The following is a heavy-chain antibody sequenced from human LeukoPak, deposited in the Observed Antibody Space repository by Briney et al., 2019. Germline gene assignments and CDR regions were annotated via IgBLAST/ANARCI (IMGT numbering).Heavy chain of an antibody. CDR1: GYTFTGYY. CDR3: ARRGSTSDSAYFLDS. Sequence: ASVKVSCKASGYTFTGYYIHWVRQAPGQGLEWMGWINPKSGGTKYAQKFQGRVTMTRDTSISTAYMDPSRLRSDDTGVYYCARRGSTSDSAYFLDSWGQGTLATVSS. V-gene: IGHV1-2*02. D-gene: IGHD3-16*01. J-gene: IGHJ4*02. CDR2: INPKSGGT.